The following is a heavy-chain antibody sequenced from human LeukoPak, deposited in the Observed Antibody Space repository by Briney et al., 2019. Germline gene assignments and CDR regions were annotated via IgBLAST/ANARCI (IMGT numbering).Heavy chain of an antibody. J-gene: IGHJ4*02. CDR2: FDPEDGET. V-gene: IGHV1-24*01. D-gene: IGHD5-12*01. CDR1: GYTLTELS. Sequence: GASVKVSCKVSGYTLTELSMHWVRQAPGKGLEWMGGFDPEDGETIYAQKFQGRVTMTEDTSTDTAYMELSSLRSEDTAVYYCARDPRDIVATNRNFDYWGQGTLVTVSS. CDR3: ARDPRDIVATNRNFDY.